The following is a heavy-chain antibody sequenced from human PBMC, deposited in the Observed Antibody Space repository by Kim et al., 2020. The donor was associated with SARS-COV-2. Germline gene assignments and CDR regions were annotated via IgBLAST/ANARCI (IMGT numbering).Heavy chain of an antibody. CDR3: ARLHPYYYGMDV. Sequence: YYTPSLKSRVTISVDTSKNQFSLRLSSVTAADTAVYYCARLHPYYYGMDVWGQGTTVTVSS. J-gene: IGHJ6*02. V-gene: IGHV4-39*01.